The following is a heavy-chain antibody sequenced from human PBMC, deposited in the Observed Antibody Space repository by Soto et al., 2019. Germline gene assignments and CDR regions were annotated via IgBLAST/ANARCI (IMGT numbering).Heavy chain of an antibody. D-gene: IGHD3-22*01. CDR2: IKSKTDGGTT. J-gene: IGHJ6*02. CDR1: GFTFSNAW. Sequence: EVQLVESGGGLVKPGGSLRLSCAASGFTFSNAWMNWVRQAPGKGLEWVGRIKSKTDGGTTDYAAPVKGRFTISRDDSKNTLYLQMNSLKTEDTAVYYCTTSYDSSGYYSLYYYYYGMDVWGQGTTVTVSS. CDR3: TTSYDSSGYYSLYYYYYGMDV. V-gene: IGHV3-15*07.